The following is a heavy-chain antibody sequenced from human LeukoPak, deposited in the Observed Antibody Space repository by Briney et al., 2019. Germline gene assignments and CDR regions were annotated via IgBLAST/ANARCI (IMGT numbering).Heavy chain of an antibody. J-gene: IGHJ4*02. Sequence: TGGSLRLSCAASGFTSSSYWMNWVRQAPGKGLEWVANIKQDGSETYYVDSVKGRFIISTDNAKNSLYLQMNSLRADDTAVYYCAREAFWSGYFANLHFDYWGRGTLVTVSS. CDR1: GFTSSSYW. D-gene: IGHD3-3*01. CDR3: AREAFWSGYFANLHFDY. V-gene: IGHV3-7*01. CDR2: IKQDGSET.